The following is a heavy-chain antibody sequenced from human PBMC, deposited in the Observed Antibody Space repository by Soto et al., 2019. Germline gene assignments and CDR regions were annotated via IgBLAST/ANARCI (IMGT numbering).Heavy chain of an antibody. D-gene: IGHD3-22*01. CDR2: IIPIFRSA. J-gene: IGHJ4*02. CDR1: GGDFINYG. CDR3: ARDRYYDGVGYHYESAY. Sequence: QVQLVQSGAEVKKPGSSVKVSCKASGGDFINYGISWVRQAPEQGLEWMGGIIPIFRSANYAQKFQGRVTIAADESTTTAYMELTPLTSEDTAVYYCARDRYYDGVGYHYESAYWGQGTLVTVSS. V-gene: IGHV1-69*01.